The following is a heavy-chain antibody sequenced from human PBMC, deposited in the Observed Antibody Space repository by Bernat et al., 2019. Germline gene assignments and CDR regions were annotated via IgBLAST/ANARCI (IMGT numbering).Heavy chain of an antibody. J-gene: IGHJ3*02. CDR1: GFTFSGYW. CDR2: INSDGSRT. D-gene: IGHD2-15*01. V-gene: IGHV3-74*01. Sequence: EVQLVESGGGLVQPGGSLRFSCVASGFTFSGYWMHWVRQAPGKGLVWVSRINSDGSRTSYAPSVKGRITISRDNVKNTLYLQMNSLRAEDTAVYYCARDSGYCRGGRCADAFDIWGQGTKVTVSS. CDR3: ARDSGYCRGGRCADAFDI.